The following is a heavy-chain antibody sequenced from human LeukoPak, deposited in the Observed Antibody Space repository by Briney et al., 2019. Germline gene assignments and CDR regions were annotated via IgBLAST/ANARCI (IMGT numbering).Heavy chain of an antibody. CDR1: VGSFSGYY. CDR2: INHSGST. CDR3: ARGYYGSGSHCCHMDV. Sequence: SETLSLTCAVYVGSFSGYYWSWIRQPPGKGLEWIGEINHSGSTNYNSSLKSRVTISVDTSKSQSSLKLSSVTAADTAVYYCARGYYGSGSHCCHMDVWGKGTTITVS. V-gene: IGHV4-34*01. J-gene: IGHJ6*03. D-gene: IGHD3-10*01.